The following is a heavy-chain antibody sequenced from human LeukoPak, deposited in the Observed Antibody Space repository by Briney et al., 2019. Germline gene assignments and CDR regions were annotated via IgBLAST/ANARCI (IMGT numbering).Heavy chain of an antibody. CDR2: IYSGGST. Sequence: GGSLRLSCAASGFTFSSYTMSWVRQAPGKGLEWVSVIYSGGSTYYADSVKGRFTISRDNSKNTLYLQMNSLRAEDTAVYYCARDIAAGTSWFDPWGQGTLVTVSS. CDR1: GFTFSSYT. D-gene: IGHD6-13*01. CDR3: ARDIAAGTSWFDP. J-gene: IGHJ5*02. V-gene: IGHV3-53*01.